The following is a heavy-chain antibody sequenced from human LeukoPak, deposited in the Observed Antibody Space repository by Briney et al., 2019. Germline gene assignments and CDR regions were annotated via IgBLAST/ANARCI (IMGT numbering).Heavy chain of an antibody. V-gene: IGHV4-39*01. CDR1: GDSISTSSYY. CDR3: ARHKDYYYSYMDV. CDR2: IYYSGST. J-gene: IGHJ6*03. Sequence: PSETLSLTCSVSGDSISTSSYYWGWIRQPPGKGLEWIGTIYYSGSTYYNPSHTSRVTISVDTSKNQFSLKLSSVTAADTAVYYCARHKDYYYSYMDVWGKGTTVTISS.